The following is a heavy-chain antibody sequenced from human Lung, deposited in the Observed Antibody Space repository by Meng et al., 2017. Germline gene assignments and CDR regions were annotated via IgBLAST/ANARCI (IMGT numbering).Heavy chain of an antibody. CDR3: ARDERGGPYYFDY. CDR1: GYSFTTYG. CDR2: INTDNGDT. J-gene: IGHJ4*02. V-gene: IGHV1-3*04. Sequence: QVQLVQSGAEVKKPGASVKVSCQASGYSFTTYGMHWLRQAPGQRLEWMGWINTDNGDTHYSQTFQGRVTITRDTSARTAYMELSSLRSEDTAVYFCARDERGGPYYFDYWGQGTLVTVSS.